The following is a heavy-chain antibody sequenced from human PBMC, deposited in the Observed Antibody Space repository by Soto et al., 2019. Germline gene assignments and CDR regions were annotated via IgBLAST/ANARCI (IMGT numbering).Heavy chain of an antibody. CDR1: GFTFDDYA. D-gene: IGHD3-10*01. CDR3: AKSPYGSGSYYNE. Sequence: EVQLVESGGGLVQPGRSLRLSCAASGFTFDDYAMHWVRQAPGKGLEWVSGISWNSGSIGYADSVKGRFTISRDNAKNSLYLQMKSLRAEDTALYYCAKSPYGSGSYYNEWGQGTLVTVPS. J-gene: IGHJ4*02. V-gene: IGHV3-9*01. CDR2: ISWNSGSI.